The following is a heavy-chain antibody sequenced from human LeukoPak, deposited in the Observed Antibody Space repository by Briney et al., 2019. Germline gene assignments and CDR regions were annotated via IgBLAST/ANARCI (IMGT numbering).Heavy chain of an antibody. CDR2: VSYTRVAT. Sequence: PGGSLRLSCAASGFTFSSFALSWVRQAPGKGLEWVSGVSYTRVATYYADSVKGRFTISRDDSKNTLYLQMNSLRAEDTAVYYCARGRDGYNDYWGQGTLVTVSS. V-gene: IGHV3-23*01. CDR3: ARGRDGYNDY. D-gene: IGHD5-24*01. J-gene: IGHJ4*02. CDR1: GFTFSSFA.